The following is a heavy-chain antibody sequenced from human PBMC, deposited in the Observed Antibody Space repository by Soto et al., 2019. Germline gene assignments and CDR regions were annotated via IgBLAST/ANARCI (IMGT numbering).Heavy chain of an antibody. V-gene: IGHV3-9*01. Sequence: EVQLVESGGGLVQPGRSLRLSCAASGFTFDDYAMHWVRQAPGKGLEWVSGISWNSGSIGYADSVKGRFTISRDNAKNSLYLQMNSLGAEDTALYYCAKGTGWELRGGIDVWGQGTTVTVSS. J-gene: IGHJ6*02. CDR3: AKGTGWELRGGIDV. D-gene: IGHD1-26*01. CDR2: ISWNSGSI. CDR1: GFTFDDYA.